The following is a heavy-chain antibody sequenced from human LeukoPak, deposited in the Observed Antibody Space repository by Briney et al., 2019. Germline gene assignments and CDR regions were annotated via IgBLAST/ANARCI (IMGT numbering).Heavy chain of an antibody. CDR3: AKGVVPAAIRSYYYYYMDV. V-gene: IGHV3-30*02. D-gene: IGHD2-2*02. J-gene: IGHJ6*03. Sequence: GGSLRLSCAASGFTFSSYGMLWVRQAPGKGLEWVAFIRYDGSNKYYADSVKGRFTISRDNSKNTLYLQMNSLRAEDTAVYYCAKGVVPAAIRSYYYYYMDVWGKGTTVTVSS. CDR1: GFTFSSYG. CDR2: IRYDGSNK.